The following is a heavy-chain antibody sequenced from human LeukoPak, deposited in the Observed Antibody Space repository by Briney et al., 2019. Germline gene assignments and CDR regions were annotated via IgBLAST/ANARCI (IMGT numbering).Heavy chain of an antibody. J-gene: IGHJ4*02. V-gene: IGHV3-30-3*01. CDR3: AREVGATDY. CDR2: ISYDGSNK. CDR1: GFTFSSYA. Sequence: GRSLRLSCAASGFTFSSYAMHWVRQAPGKGLEWVAVISYDGSNKYYADSVKGRFTISRDNSKNTLYLQMNSLRAEDTAVYYCAREVGATDYWGQGTLVTVSS. D-gene: IGHD1-26*01.